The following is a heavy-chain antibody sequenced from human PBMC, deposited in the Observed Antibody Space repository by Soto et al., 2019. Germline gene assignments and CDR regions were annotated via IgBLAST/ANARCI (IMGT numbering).Heavy chain of an antibody. CDR2: MNPNSGNT. D-gene: IGHD6-19*01. V-gene: IGHV1-8*01. CDR3: ASRPFSSSGWYREDY. J-gene: IGHJ4*02. CDR1: GYTFTSYD. Sequence: QVQLVQSGAEVKKPGASVKVSCKASGYTFTSYDINWVRQATGQGLEWMGWMNPNSGNTGYAHKFQGRVTMSRNTSLSTAYMELSSLRSEDTAVYYCASRPFSSSGWYREDYWGQGTLVTVSS.